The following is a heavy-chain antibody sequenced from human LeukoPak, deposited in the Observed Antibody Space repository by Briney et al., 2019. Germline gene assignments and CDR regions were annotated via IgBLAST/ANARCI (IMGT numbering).Heavy chain of an antibody. J-gene: IGHJ4*02. V-gene: IGHV4-59*01. D-gene: IGHD2-8*01. CDR3: ARDSGYCTNGVCYGRSGIDY. CDR1: GGSISSYY. CDR2: IYYSGST. Sequence: SETLSLTCTVSGGSISSYYWSWIRQPPGKGLEWIGYIYYSGSTNYNPSLKSRVTISVDTSKNQFSLKLSSVTAADTAVYYCARDSGYCTNGVCYGRSGIDYWGQGTLVTVSS.